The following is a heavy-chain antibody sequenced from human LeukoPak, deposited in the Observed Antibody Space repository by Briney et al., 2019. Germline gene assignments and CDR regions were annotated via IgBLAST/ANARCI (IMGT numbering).Heavy chain of an antibody. CDR2: ISSSGRTI. V-gene: IGHV3-11*01. J-gene: IGHJ3*02. Sequence: PGRSLSLSCAASGFTLSDYNMNWVRQAPGKGLEWISYISSSGRTIDNADSVKGRFTISRDNAKKSLYLQMNSLRAEDTAVYYCARPRQYSGNIEAFDIWGQGTMVTVSS. CDR1: GFTLSDYN. CDR3: ARPRQYSGNIEAFDI. D-gene: IGHD1/OR15-1a*01.